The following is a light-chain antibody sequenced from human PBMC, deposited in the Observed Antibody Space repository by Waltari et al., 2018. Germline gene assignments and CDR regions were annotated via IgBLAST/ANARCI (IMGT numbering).Light chain of an antibody. CDR3: SSYSRTSTLVV. CDR1: SSDVGGYNY. V-gene: IGLV2-14*01. J-gene: IGLJ2*01. Sequence: QSALTQPASVSGSPGQSITFSCTGDSSDVGGYNYVSWYQQQPGKAPRLMIYEVSSRPSGVSIRLSGSKSGNSASLTISGLEAEDEADDYCSSYSRTSTLVVFGGGTKLAVL. CDR2: EVS.